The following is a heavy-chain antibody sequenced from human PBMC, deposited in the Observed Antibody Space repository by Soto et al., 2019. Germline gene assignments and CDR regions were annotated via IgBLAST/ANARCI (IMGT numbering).Heavy chain of an antibody. CDR2: IWYDGKKK. J-gene: IGHJ4*02. Sequence: GGSLRLSCAAAGFTFSRNGMHWVRQAPGKGLEWVAVIWYDGKKKYYAESVKGRLTISRDNSKNTVYLQMDSLRVEDTAVYYCARSGATGLFHLDYWGQGTLVTVSS. D-gene: IGHD1-26*01. CDR3: ARSGATGLFHLDY. CDR1: GFTFSRNG. V-gene: IGHV3-33*01.